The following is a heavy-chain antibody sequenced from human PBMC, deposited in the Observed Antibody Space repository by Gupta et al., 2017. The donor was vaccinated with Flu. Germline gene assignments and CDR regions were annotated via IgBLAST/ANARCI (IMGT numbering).Heavy chain of an antibody. CDR2: VYHSGST. CDR3: ARDRSELKGTYDYYDSSGYPPGPYYFDY. CDR1: GGSISSSNW. Sequence: QVQLQESGPGLVKPSGTLSLTCAVSGGSISSSNWWSWVRQPPGKGLEWIGEVYHSGSTNYNPSLKSRVTISVDKSKNQFSLKLSSVTAADTAVYYCARDRSELKGTYDYYDSSGYPPGPYYFDYWGQGTLVTVSS. D-gene: IGHD3-22*01. J-gene: IGHJ4*02. V-gene: IGHV4-4*02.